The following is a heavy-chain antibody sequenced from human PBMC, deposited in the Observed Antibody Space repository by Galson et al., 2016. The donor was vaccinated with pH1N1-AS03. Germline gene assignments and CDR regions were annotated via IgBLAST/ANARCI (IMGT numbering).Heavy chain of an antibody. D-gene: IGHD3-9*01. V-gene: IGHV3-11*01. Sequence: SLRLSCAASGFTLGDYYMSWIRQAPGKGLEWISCITSSGGSGSTIYYADSVKGRFTISRDNAKNSLYLQMNSLRADDKAVYFCARGWYDIWTGYLVDPFDYWGQGALVTVSS. CDR3: ARGWYDIWTGYLVDPFDY. CDR1: GFTLGDYY. CDR2: ITSSGGSGSTI. J-gene: IGHJ4*02.